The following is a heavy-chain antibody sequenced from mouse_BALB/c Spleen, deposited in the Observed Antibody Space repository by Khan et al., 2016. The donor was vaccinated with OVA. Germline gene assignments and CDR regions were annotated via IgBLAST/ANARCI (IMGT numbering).Heavy chain of an antibody. CDR3: TRLAYYYDSEGFAY. CDR1: GFTFSTYG. V-gene: IGHV5-6*01. J-gene: IGHJ3*01. Sequence: EVQLVESGGDLVKPGGSLKLSCAASGFTFSTYGMSWVRQTPDRRLEWVATVSTGGSYTYYTDSVKGRFTISRDNAKNTLYLQMSSLKSEDTAMFYCTRLAYYYDSEGFAYWGQGTLLTVSA. D-gene: IGHD1-1*01. CDR2: VSTGGSYT.